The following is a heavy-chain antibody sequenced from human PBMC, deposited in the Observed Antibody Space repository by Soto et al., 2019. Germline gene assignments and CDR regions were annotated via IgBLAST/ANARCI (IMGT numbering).Heavy chain of an antibody. CDR2: IYHSGST. Sequence: PSETLSLTCTVSGGSISSSSYYWGWIRQPPGKGLEWIGSIYHSGSTNYNTSLKSRVTISVDKSKNQFSLKLSSVTAAYTAVYYCARADGSGSNPSDYWGQGTLVTVSS. D-gene: IGHD3-10*01. CDR1: GGSISSSSYY. J-gene: IGHJ4*02. V-gene: IGHV4-39*07. CDR3: ARADGSGSNPSDY.